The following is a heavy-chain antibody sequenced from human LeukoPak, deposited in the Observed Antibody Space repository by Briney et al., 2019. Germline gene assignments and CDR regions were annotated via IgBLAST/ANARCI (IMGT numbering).Heavy chain of an antibody. Sequence: GASLRLSCAASGFTFSNYAMSWVRQAPGKGLEWVSAITGSGGNTYYADSVKGRFSISRDNSKNTLYLQMNSLRAEDTAVYYCAKWGDYDVLTGYYVSDYWGQGTLVTVSS. CDR2: ITGSGGNT. CDR3: AKWGDYDVLTGYYVSDY. CDR1: GFTFSNYA. V-gene: IGHV3-23*01. D-gene: IGHD3-9*01. J-gene: IGHJ4*02.